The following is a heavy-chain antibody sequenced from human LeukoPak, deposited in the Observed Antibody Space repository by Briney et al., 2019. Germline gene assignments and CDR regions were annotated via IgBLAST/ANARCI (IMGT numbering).Heavy chain of an antibody. Sequence: SETLSLTCAVSGGSINGGNYYWTWLRQPAGKGLEWIGRISPSGSTNHNPSLTSRVTISVDTSKNQFSLKLNFVTAADTAVYYCARNRRVDTAMVQGGAFDYWGQGTPVTVSS. CDR3: ARNRRVDTAMVQGGAFDY. CDR1: GGSINGGNYY. CDR2: ISPSGST. D-gene: IGHD5-18*01. J-gene: IGHJ4*02. V-gene: IGHV4-61*02.